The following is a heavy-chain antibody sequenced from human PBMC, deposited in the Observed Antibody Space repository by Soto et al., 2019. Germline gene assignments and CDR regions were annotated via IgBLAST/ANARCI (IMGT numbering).Heavy chain of an antibody. V-gene: IGHV4-59*01. CDR2: IYYSGST. CDR3: ARESPISIVVEHFDI. CDR1: GGSISSYY. D-gene: IGHD3-22*01. Sequence: SETLSLTCTVSGGSISSYYWSWIRQPPGKGLEWIGYIYYSGSTNYNPSLKSRVTISVDTSKNQFSLKLSSVTAADTAVYYCARESPISIVVEHFDIWSQGTMVIVS. J-gene: IGHJ3*02.